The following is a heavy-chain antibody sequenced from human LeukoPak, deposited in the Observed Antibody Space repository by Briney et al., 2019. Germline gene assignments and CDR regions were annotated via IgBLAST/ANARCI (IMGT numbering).Heavy chain of an antibody. Sequence: SEILSLTCTVSGGSISSGGYYWSWIRQHPGKGLEWIGYIYYSGSTYYNPSLKSRVTISVDTSKNQFSLKLSSVTAADTAVYYCARGHDFWSGHGGIDPWGQGTLVTVSS. CDR1: GGSISSGGYY. CDR3: ARGHDFWSGHGGIDP. CDR2: IYYSGST. J-gene: IGHJ5*02. V-gene: IGHV4-31*03. D-gene: IGHD3-3*01.